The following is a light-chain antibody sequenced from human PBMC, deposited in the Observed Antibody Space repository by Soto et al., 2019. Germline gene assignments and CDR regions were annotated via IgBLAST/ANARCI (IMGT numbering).Light chain of an antibody. CDR2: EVS. CDR3: ISYITTTTSYV. Sequence: QSALTQPASVSGSPGQSITISCTGTSSDVGGSNHVAWYQQHPGKVPKLIIYEVSHRPSGISNRFSGSKSGNMASLTISGLQAEDEADYYCISYITTTTSYVFGTGTQLTVL. CDR1: SSDVGGSNH. J-gene: IGLJ1*01. V-gene: IGLV2-14*01.